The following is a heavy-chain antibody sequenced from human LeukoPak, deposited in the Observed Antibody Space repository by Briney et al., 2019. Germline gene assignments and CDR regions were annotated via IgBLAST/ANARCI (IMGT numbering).Heavy chain of an antibody. J-gene: IGHJ6*03. CDR3: AMSSKTYYMDV. Sequence: SETLSLTCTVSGGAISTYFWTWIRQPPGKGLEWVGYIYYSGSTHYNSSLKSRVSISIDTSNNQFSLQLNSVTAADTAVYYCAMSSKTYYMDVWGRGTTVTVSS. V-gene: IGHV4-59*13. CDR2: IYYSGST. CDR1: GGAISTYF.